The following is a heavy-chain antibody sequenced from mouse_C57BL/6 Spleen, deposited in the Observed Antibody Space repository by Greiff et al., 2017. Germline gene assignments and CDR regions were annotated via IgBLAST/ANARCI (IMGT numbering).Heavy chain of an antibody. D-gene: IGHD3-2*02. CDR1: GYTFTSYW. Sequence: QVQLQQPRAELVRPGSSVKLSCKASGYTFTSYWMDWVKQRPGQGLEWIGNIYPSDSETHYNQKFKDKATLTVDKSSSTAYMQLSSLTSEDSAVYYCARWTAQATKGFAYWGQGTLVTVSA. V-gene: IGHV1-61*01. CDR3: ARWTAQATKGFAY. CDR2: IYPSDSET. J-gene: IGHJ3*01.